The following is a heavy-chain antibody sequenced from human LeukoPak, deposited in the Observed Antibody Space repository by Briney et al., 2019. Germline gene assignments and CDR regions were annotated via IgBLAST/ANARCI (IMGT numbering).Heavy chain of an antibody. CDR3: ARSRGTVAYYYYGMDV. J-gene: IGHJ6*02. CDR1: GGSISSYY. D-gene: IGHD4-11*01. Sequence: SETLSLTCTVSGGSISSYYWSWIRQPPGKGLEWIGYIYYSGSTNYNPSLKSRVTISVDTSKNQFSLKLSSVTAADTAVYYCARSRGTVAYYYYGMDVWGQGTTVTVSS. CDR2: IYYSGST. V-gene: IGHV4-59*01.